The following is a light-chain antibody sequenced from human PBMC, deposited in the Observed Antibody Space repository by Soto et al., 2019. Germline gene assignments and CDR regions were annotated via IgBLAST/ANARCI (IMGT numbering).Light chain of an antibody. V-gene: IGLV4-60*02. Sequence: QPVLTQSSSASASLGSSVKLTCTLSSGRSSYSIAWHQQQPGKAPRYLMKVESSGNYNKESGVPDRFSGSSSGADRYLTISSLQFEDEADYYCETWDSNTWVFGGGTKVTVL. CDR2: VESSGNY. J-gene: IGLJ3*02. CDR1: SGRSSYS. CDR3: ETWDSNTWV.